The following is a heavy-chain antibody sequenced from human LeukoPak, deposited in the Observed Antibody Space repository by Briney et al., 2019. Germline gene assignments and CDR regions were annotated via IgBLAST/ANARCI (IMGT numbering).Heavy chain of an antibody. Sequence: GGSLRLSCAASGFTFSSYSMNWVRQAPGKGLEWVSSISSSSSSYIYYADSVKGRFTISRDNAKNSLYLQMNSLRAEDTAVYYCARGGGYLYYFDYWGQGTPVTVSS. CDR2: ISSSSSSYI. V-gene: IGHV3-21*01. D-gene: IGHD3-22*01. CDR1: GFTFSSYS. J-gene: IGHJ4*02. CDR3: ARGGGYLYYFDY.